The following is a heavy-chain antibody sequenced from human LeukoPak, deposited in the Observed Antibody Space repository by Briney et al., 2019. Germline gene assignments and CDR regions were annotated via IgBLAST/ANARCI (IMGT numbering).Heavy chain of an antibody. J-gene: IGHJ4*02. CDR3: AKDLQGRSWYSPDY. Sequence: GGSLRLSCAASGFTFSGYAMTWVRQGPGKGLEWVSIISGRGGSTYYADSVKGRFTISRDNSKNTLYLQMNSLRAEDTAVYYCAKDLQGRSWYSPDYWGQGTLVTVSS. V-gene: IGHV3-23*01. CDR1: GFTFSGYA. CDR2: ISGRGGST. D-gene: IGHD6-13*01.